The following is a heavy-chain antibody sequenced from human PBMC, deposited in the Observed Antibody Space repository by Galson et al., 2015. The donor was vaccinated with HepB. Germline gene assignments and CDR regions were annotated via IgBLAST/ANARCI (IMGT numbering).Heavy chain of an antibody. Sequence: SLRLSCAASGFTFSNAWMSWVRQAPGKGLEWVGRIKSKTDGGTTDYAAPVKGRFTISRDDSKNTLYLQMNSLKTEDTAVYYCMYYDFWSGYYSAIQYFDYWGQGTLVTVSS. J-gene: IGHJ4*02. CDR3: MYYDFWSGYYSAIQYFDY. D-gene: IGHD3-3*01. V-gene: IGHV3-15*01. CDR1: GFTFSNAW. CDR2: IKSKTDGGTT.